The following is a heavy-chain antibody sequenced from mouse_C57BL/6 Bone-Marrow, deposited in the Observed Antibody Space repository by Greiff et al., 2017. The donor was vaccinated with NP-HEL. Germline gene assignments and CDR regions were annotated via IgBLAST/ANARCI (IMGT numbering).Heavy chain of an antibody. CDR1: GFNIKDYY. D-gene: IGHD1-1*01. CDR2: IDPEDGET. V-gene: IGHV14-2*01. CDR3: AFITTVVATGDY. Sequence: EVQLVESGAELVKPGDSVKLSCTASGFNIKDYYMHWVKQRTEQGLEWIGRIDPEDGETKYAPKFQGRATIPADTSSNTSYLQLSSLASEDTAVYYCAFITTVVATGDYWGQGTTLTVAS. J-gene: IGHJ2*01.